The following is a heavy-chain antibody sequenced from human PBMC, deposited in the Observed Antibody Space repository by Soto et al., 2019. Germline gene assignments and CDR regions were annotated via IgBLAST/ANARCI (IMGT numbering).Heavy chain of an antibody. CDR2: IIPIFGTA. CDR3: ARRPPGYCSGGSCYSRWFDP. Sequence: QVQLVQSGAEVKKPGSSVKVSCKASGGTFSSYAISWVRQAPGQGLEWMGGIIPIFGTANYAQKFQCRVTITADESPSTAYMELISLRSEDTAVYYCARRPPGYCSGGSCYSRWFDPWGQGTLVTVSS. V-gene: IGHV1-69*12. D-gene: IGHD2-15*01. CDR1: GGTFSSYA. J-gene: IGHJ5*02.